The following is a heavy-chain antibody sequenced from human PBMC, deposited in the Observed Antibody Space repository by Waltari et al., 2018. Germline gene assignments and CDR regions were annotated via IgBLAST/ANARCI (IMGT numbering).Heavy chain of an antibody. CDR1: GFTFSSYA. D-gene: IGHD4-17*01. CDR2: ISGSGGST. V-gene: IGHV3-23*01. J-gene: IGHJ4*02. Sequence: EVQLLESGGGLVQPGGSLRLSCAASGFTFSSYAMSWVRQAPGKGLEWVSAISGSGGSTYYADSVKGRFTISRYNSKNTLYLQRNSLRAEDTAVYYCAKDLDYGGNFDYWGQGTLVTVSS. CDR3: AKDLDYGGNFDY.